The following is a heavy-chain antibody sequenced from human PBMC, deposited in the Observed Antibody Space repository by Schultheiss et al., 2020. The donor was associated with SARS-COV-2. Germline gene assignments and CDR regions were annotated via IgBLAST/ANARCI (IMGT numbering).Heavy chain of an antibody. V-gene: IGHV3-11*01. CDR2: ISSSSSTI. D-gene: IGHD4-23*01. CDR1: GFTVSGNY. J-gene: IGHJ4*02. Sequence: GGSLRLCCAASGFTVSGNYWSWVRRTPGKGLEWVSYISSSSSTIYYADSVKGRFTISRDNSKNTLYLQMNSLRGEDTALYYCARSLLYGGNCFFDFWGQGTLVTVSS. CDR3: ARSLLYGGNCFFDF.